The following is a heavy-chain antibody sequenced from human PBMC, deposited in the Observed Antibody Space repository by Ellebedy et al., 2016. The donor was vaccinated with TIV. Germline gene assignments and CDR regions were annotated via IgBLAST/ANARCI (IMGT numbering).Heavy chain of an antibody. CDR2: IHSDGNT. Sequence: PGGSLRLSCAVSGFIVSNNYMTWVRQAPGKGLEWVSVIHSDGNTSYTDSVKGRFTISRDKSKNTVFLQMNSLRAEDTAVYYCARVGIYSEDAFDIWGQGTMVIVSS. CDR1: GFIVSNNY. D-gene: IGHD1-26*01. CDR3: ARVGIYSEDAFDI. V-gene: IGHV3-53*01. J-gene: IGHJ3*02.